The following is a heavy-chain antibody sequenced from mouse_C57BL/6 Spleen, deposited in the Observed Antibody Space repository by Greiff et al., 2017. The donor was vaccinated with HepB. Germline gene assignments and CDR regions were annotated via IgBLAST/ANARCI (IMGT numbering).Heavy chain of an antibody. Sequence: VQLKESGPELVKPGASVKISCKASGYSFTGYYMNWVKQSPEKSLEWIGEINPSTGGTTYNQKFKAKATLTVDKSSSTAYMQLKSLTSEDSAVYYCAREGPITTVVAKGCDYWGQGTTLTVSS. CDR3: AREGPITTVVAKGCDY. CDR2: INPSTGGT. V-gene: IGHV1-42*01. CDR1: GYSFTGYY. D-gene: IGHD1-1*01. J-gene: IGHJ2*01.